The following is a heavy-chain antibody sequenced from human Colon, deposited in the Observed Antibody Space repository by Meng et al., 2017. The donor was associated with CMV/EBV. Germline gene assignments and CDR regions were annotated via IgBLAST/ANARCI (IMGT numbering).Heavy chain of an antibody. Sequence: GGSLRLSCTAAGFTFNTYAMSWVRLAPGKGLEWVSYISTSGGTKFYADSVKGRFSISRDNTKSSVYLQLNNVRVEDTAIYYCARFEGPKIKVSGVIFGAMDVWGQGTTVTVSS. CDR3: ARFEGPKIKVSGVIFGAMDV. D-gene: IGHD3-3*01. CDR2: ISTSGGTK. J-gene: IGHJ6*02. V-gene: IGHV3-11*01. CDR1: GFTFNTYA.